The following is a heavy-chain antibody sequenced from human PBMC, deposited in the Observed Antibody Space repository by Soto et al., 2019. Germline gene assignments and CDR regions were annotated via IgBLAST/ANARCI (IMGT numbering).Heavy chain of an antibody. Sequence: GGSLRLSCAASGFTFSSYGMHWVRQAPGKGLEWVAVISYDGSNKYYADSVKGRFTISRDNSKNTLYLQMNTLRAEDTAVYYCAREDSIIIPAVSDFWGQGTLVTVSS. CDR3: AREDSIIIPAVSDF. J-gene: IGHJ4*02. V-gene: IGHV3-30*03. CDR2: ISYDGSNK. CDR1: GFTFSSYG. D-gene: IGHD2-2*01.